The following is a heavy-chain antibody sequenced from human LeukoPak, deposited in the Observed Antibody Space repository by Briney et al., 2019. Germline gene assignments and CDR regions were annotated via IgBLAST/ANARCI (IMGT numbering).Heavy chain of an antibody. CDR3: ARGNWAEDGYFDY. D-gene: IGHD7-27*01. Sequence: SGGSLRLSCAASGFTFSSYEMNWVRQAPGKGLEWVSYISSSGSTIYYADSVKGRFTNSRDNAKNPLYLQMNSLRAEDTAVYYCARGNWAEDGYFDYWGQGTLSPSPQ. J-gene: IGHJ4*02. V-gene: IGHV3-48*03. CDR2: ISSSGSTI. CDR1: GFTFSSYE.